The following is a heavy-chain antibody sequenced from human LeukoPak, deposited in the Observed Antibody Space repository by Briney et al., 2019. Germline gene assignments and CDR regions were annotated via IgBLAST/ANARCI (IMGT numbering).Heavy chain of an antibody. Sequence: GRSLRLSCAASGFTFYDYAMHWVRQAPGKGLEWVSGISWNSGSIGYADSVKGRFTISRDNAKDSLYLQMNSLRAEDTALYYCAKVYCSSTSCYRREGYFDYWGQGTLVTVSS. V-gene: IGHV3-9*01. CDR1: GFTFYDYA. CDR2: ISWNSGSI. J-gene: IGHJ4*02. D-gene: IGHD2-2*02. CDR3: AKVYCSSTSCYRREGYFDY.